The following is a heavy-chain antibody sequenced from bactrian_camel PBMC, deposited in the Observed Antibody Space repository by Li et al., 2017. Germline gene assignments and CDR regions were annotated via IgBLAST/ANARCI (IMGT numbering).Heavy chain of an antibody. J-gene: IGHJ7*01. CDR1: GWTLSDNY. D-gene: IGHD1*01. Sequence: HVQLVESGGGSVQAGGSLRLSCQASGWTLSDNYAAWFRQVSGKDREAVAHIWTAYGVTYYADFVKGRFTISHDKVKNAVYLEMSNLQPEDSAMYYRAAGLYSHGMPKSRGMDYWGKGTQVTVS. V-gene: IGHV3S63*01. CDR2: IWTAYGVT.